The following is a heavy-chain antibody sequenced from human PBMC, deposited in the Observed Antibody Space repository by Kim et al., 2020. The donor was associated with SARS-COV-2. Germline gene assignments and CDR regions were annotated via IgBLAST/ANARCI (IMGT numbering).Heavy chain of an antibody. Sequence: GGSLRLSCAASGFTFSNAWMSWVRQAPGKGLEWVGRIKSKTDGGTTDYAAPVKGRFTISRDDSKNTLYLQMNSLKTEDTAVYYCTTDLLWFGGPLIKNYYYYGMDVWGQGTTVTVSS. J-gene: IGHJ6*02. D-gene: IGHD3-10*01. V-gene: IGHV3-15*01. CDR1: GFTFSNAW. CDR2: IKSKTDGGTT. CDR3: TTDLLWFGGPLIKNYYYYGMDV.